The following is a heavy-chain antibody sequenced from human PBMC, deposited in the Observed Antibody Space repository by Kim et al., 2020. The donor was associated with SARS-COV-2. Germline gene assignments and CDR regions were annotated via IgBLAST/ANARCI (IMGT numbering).Heavy chain of an antibody. D-gene: IGHD1-7*01. Sequence: GGSLRLSCAASGFTVSSNYMSWVRQAPGKGLEWVSVIYSGGSTYYADSVKGRFTISRDNSKNTLYLQMNSLRAEDTAVYYCAHLKLELGEFDYWGQGTLVTVSS. CDR2: IYSGGST. V-gene: IGHV3-53*01. CDR3: AHLKLELGEFDY. CDR1: GFTVSSNY. J-gene: IGHJ4*02.